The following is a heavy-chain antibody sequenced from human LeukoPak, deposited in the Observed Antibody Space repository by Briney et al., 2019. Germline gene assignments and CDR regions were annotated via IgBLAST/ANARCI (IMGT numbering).Heavy chain of an antibody. V-gene: IGHV1-69*04. CDR2: IIPILGIA. CDR3: ARDGGYCSGGSCYWDYYYGMDV. CDR1: GGTFSSYA. Sequence: ASVKVSCKASGGTFSSYAISWVRQAPGQGLEWMGRIIPILGIANYAQKFQGRVTITADKSTSTAYMGLSSLRSEDTAVYYCARDGGYCSGGSCYWDYYYGMDVWGQGTTVTVSS. J-gene: IGHJ6*02. D-gene: IGHD2-15*01.